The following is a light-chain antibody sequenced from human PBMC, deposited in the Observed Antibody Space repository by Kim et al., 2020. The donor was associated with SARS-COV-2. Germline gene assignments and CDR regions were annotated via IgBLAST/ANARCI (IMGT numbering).Light chain of an antibody. CDR1: SSDIGTFNF. J-gene: IGLJ3*02. CDR2: GVS. Sequence: QSALTQPASVSGSPGQSITISCTGTSSDIGTFNFVSWYQQHPGKAPRLMIYGVSKRPSGISSRFSGSKSGNTASLTISGLQAEDEADYYCRSYIRSSSFGFGGGTKLIVL. CDR3: RSYIRSSSFG. V-gene: IGLV2-14*01.